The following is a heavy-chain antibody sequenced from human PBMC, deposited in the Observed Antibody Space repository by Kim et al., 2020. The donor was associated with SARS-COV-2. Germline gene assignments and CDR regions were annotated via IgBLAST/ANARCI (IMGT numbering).Heavy chain of an antibody. CDR2: INPSGGST. CDR3: ASSDYYDSSGPMFDY. CDR1: GYTFTSYY. V-gene: IGHV1-46*01. D-gene: IGHD3-22*01. J-gene: IGHJ4*02. Sequence: ASVKVSCKASGYTFTSYYMHWVRQAPGQGLEWMGIINPSGGSTSYAQKFQGRVTMTRDTSTSTVYMELSSLRSEDTAVYYCASSDYYDSSGPMFDYWGQGTLVTVSS.